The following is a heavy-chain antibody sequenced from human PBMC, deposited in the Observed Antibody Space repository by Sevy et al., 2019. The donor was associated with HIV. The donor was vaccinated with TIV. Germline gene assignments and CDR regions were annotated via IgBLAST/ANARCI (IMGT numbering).Heavy chain of an antibody. D-gene: IGHD3-22*01. CDR1: GYRLSQLS. CDR3: ATTKDYYESSGSPFDY. CDR2: FDPEDDET. J-gene: IGHJ4*02. Sequence: ASVKVSCKVYGYRLSQLSMHWVRQAPGKGLEWMGSFDPEDDETIYAQNFQGRVAMTEDTSTDTAYMELSTLRSEDTAVYYCATTKDYYESSGSPFDYWGQGTLVTVSS. V-gene: IGHV1-24*01.